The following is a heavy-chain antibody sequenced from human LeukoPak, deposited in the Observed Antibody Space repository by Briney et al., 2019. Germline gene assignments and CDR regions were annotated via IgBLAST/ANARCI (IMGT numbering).Heavy chain of an antibody. D-gene: IGHD6-13*01. CDR3: AREGTPGLRSKKYSSSWYVPY. J-gene: IGHJ4*02. V-gene: IGHV3-30-3*01. CDR1: GFTFSSYA. Sequence: QPGGSLRLSCAASGFTFSSYAMRWVRQAPGKGLEWVAVISYDGSNKYYADSVKGLFTISRDNSKNTLYLQMNSLRAEDTAVYYCAREGTPGLRSKKYSSSWYVPYWGQGTLVTVSS. CDR2: ISYDGSNK.